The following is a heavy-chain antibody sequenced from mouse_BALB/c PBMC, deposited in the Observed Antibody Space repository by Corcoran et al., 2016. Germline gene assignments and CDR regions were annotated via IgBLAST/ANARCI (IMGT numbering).Heavy chain of an antibody. CDR3: ARRHYGYPYSFDY. V-gene: IGHV1-26*01. J-gene: IGHJ2*01. CDR1: GYSFTGYP. Sequence: EDQLPQSGPALVKPGASLNISCKASGYSFTGYPINWVKQRHGKNLEWIVLINPYNGGTSYNQKFKGKATLTVDKSSSTAYMELLSLTSEDSAVYYCARRHYGYPYSFDYWGQGTTLTVSS. CDR2: INPYNGGT. D-gene: IGHD1-2*01.